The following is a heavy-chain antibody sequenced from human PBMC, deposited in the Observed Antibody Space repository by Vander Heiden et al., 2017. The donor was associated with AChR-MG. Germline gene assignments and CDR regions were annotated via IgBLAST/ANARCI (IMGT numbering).Heavy chain of an antibody. J-gene: IGHJ4*02. CDR3: AREGDSASGTPGYFNS. CDR2: IYNTGST. Sequence: QVQLPESGPGLVKPSQTRSLTCTVSGGSITSGDYFWSWIRQSPAKGLEWIGYIYNTGSTYDNPSLKSRLTISLDTSKNQFSLRLSSVTAADTALYYCAREGDSASGTPGYFNSWGQGTLVTVSS. D-gene: IGHD3-10*01. CDR1: GGSITSGDYF. V-gene: IGHV4-30-4*01.